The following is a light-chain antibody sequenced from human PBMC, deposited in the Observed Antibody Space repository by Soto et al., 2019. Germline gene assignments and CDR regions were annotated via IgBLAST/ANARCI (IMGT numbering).Light chain of an antibody. V-gene: IGLV2-14*01. CDR1: SSDVGGYNY. CDR2: EVS. J-gene: IGLJ3*02. CDR3: SSYTSSSTREAPWV. Sequence: QSALTQPASVSGSPGQSITISCTGTSSDVGGYNYVSWYQQHPGKAPKLMIYEVSNRPSGVSNRFSGSKSGNTASLTISGLQAEDEADYYCSSYTSSSTREAPWVFGGGTKLTVL.